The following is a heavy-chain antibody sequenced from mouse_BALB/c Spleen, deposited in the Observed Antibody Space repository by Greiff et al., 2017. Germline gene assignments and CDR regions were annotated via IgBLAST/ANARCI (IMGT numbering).Heavy chain of an antibody. CDR2: ISDGGSYT. D-gene: IGHD1-1*01. Sequence: EVQVVESGGGLVKPGGSLKLSCAASGFTFSDYYMYWVRQTPEKRLEWVATISDGGSYTYYPDSVKGRFTISRDNAKNNLYLQMSSLKSEDTAMYYCARLYYGSSYGYFDVWGAGTTVTVSS. CDR3: ARLYYGSSYGYFDV. J-gene: IGHJ1*01. V-gene: IGHV5-4*02. CDR1: GFTFSDYY.